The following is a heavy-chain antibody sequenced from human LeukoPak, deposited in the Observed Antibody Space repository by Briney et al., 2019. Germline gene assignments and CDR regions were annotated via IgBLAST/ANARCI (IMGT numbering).Heavy chain of an antibody. CDR2: ISSSSSYI. D-gene: IGHD2-2*01. Sequence: GGSLRLSCAASGFTFSSYSMNWVRQAPGKGLEWVSSISSSSSYIYYADSVKGRFTISRDNAKNSLYLQMNSLRAEDTAVYYCAREGQCSSTSCHKGFDYWGQGTLVTVSS. CDR1: GFTFSSYS. J-gene: IGHJ4*02. V-gene: IGHV3-21*01. CDR3: AREGQCSSTSCHKGFDY.